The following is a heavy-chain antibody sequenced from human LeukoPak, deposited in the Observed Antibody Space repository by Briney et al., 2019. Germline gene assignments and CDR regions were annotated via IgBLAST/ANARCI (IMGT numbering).Heavy chain of an antibody. CDR2: IYYSGST. CDR3: ARASRRRLIVVVPAAIGEFDY. V-gene: IGHV4-59*01. CDR1: GGSISSYY. J-gene: IGHJ4*02. Sequence: EPSETLSLTCTVSGGSISSYYWSWVRQPPGKGLEWIGYIYYSGSTNYNPSLKSRVTISVDTSKNQFSLQLSSVTAADTAVYYCARASRRRLIVVVPAAIGEFDYWGQGTLVTVSS. D-gene: IGHD2-2*01.